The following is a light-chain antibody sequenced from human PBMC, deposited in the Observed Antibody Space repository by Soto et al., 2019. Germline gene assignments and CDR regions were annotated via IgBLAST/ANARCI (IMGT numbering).Light chain of an antibody. Sequence: EIVMTQSPATLSVSPGERVTLSCWASQSVNRKVAWYQQKPGQAPRLLIYGASKRATGTPDRFIGSGSGTDFTLTISRLEPEDFAVYYCQYYDKLAKAITFGQGTRLEIK. CDR3: QYYDKLAKAIT. CDR2: GAS. V-gene: IGKV3D-15*01. CDR1: QSVNRK. J-gene: IGKJ5*01.